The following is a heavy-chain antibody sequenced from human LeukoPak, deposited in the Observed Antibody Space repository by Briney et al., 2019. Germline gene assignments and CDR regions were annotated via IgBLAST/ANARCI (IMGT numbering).Heavy chain of an antibody. CDR3: ARKGITMVRGVNYYMDV. D-gene: IGHD3-10*01. V-gene: IGHV1-8*01. CDR2: MNPNSGNT. CDR1: GYTFTSYD. J-gene: IGHJ6*03. Sequence: ASVKVSCKASGYTFTSYDINWARQATGQGPEWMGWMNPNSGNTGYAQKFQGRVTMTRNTSISTAYMELSSLRSEDTAVYYCARKGITMVRGVNYYMDVWGKGTTVTVSS.